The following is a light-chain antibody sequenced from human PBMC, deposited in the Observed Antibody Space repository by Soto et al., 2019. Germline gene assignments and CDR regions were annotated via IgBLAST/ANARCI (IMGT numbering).Light chain of an antibody. CDR1: SSDVGGYNY. CDR3: SSHSSSSTLVV. V-gene: IGLV2-14*03. Sequence: QSALTQPASMSGSPGQSITISCTGPSSDVGGYNYVSWYRQHPGKAPKLMIYDVNNRPSGVSNRFSGSKSGNTASLTISGLQAEDEADYYCSSHSSSSTLVVFGGGTKLTVL. CDR2: DVN. J-gene: IGLJ2*01.